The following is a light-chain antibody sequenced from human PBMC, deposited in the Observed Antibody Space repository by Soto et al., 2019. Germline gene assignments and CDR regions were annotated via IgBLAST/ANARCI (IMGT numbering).Light chain of an antibody. CDR1: SSDVGGYNY. V-gene: IGLV2-8*01. CDR2: DVG. CDR3: SSYAGSNNNYV. J-gene: IGLJ1*01. Sequence: QSALTQPPSASGSPGQSVTISCTGTSSDVGGYNYVSWYQQHPGKAPKLIIYDVGKRPSGVPDRFAGSRSGNTASLTVSGLQAEHEADYYCSSYAGSNNNYVFGTGTKLTVL.